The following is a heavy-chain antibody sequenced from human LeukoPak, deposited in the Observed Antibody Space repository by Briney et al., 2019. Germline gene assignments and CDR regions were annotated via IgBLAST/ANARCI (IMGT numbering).Heavy chain of an antibody. CDR3: ARHSGWYDYYGMDV. V-gene: IGHV1-8*01. J-gene: IGHJ6*02. D-gene: IGHD6-19*01. CDR2: MNPNSGNT. CDR1: GYTFTSYD. Sequence: ASVKVSCKASGYTFTSYDINWVSQATGQGLEWMGWMNPNSGNTGYAQKFQGRVTMTRNTSISTAYMELSSLRSEDTAVYYCARHSGWYDYYGMDVWGQGTTVTVSS.